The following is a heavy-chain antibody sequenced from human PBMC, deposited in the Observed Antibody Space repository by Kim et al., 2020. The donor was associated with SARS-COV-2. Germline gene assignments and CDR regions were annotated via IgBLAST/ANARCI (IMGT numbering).Heavy chain of an antibody. CDR3: VSSSRGGGWDAFDI. J-gene: IGHJ3*02. V-gene: IGHV3-74*03. CDR1: GFTFSSYW. Sequence: GGSLRLSCAASGFTFSSYWMHWVRQAPGKGPVWVSRIKSDGSSTTYADSVKGRFTISRDNAKSTLYLQVNSLRAEDTAVYYCVSSSRGGGWDAFDIWGQGTMVTVSS. D-gene: IGHD6-19*01. CDR2: IKSDGSST.